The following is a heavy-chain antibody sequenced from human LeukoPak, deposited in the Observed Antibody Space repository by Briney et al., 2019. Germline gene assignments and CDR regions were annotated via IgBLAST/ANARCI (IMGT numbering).Heavy chain of an antibody. D-gene: IGHD6-19*01. CDR3: ARDGGAVAGPWVLDYYGMDV. J-gene: IGHJ6*02. V-gene: IGHV1-69*01. CDR1: GGTFSSYA. Sequence: SVKVSCKASGGTFSSYAISWVRQAPGQGLEWMGGIIPIFGTANYAQKFQGRVTITADESASTAYMELSSLRSEDTAVYYCARDGGAVAGPWVLDYYGMDVWGQGTTVTVSS. CDR2: IIPIFGTA.